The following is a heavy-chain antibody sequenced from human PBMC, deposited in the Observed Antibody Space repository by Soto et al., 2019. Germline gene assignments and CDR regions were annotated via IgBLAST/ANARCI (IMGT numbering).Heavy chain of an antibody. CDR2: ISAYNGNT. D-gene: IGHD3-10*01. Sequence: GASVKVSCKASGYTFTSYGISWVRQAPGQGLEWMGWISAYNGNTNYAQKLQGRVTMTTDTSTSTAYMELRSLRSDDTAVYYCARSLWFGEYPLTGYWGQGTLVTVSS. V-gene: IGHV1-18*01. CDR1: GYTFTSYG. J-gene: IGHJ4*02. CDR3: ARSLWFGEYPLTGY.